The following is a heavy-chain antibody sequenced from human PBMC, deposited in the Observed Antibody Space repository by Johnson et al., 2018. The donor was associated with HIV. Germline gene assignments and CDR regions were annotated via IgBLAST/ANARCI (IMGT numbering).Heavy chain of an antibody. Sequence: MLLVESGGGVVQPGRSLRLSCAASGFTFSSYAMHWVRQGPGTGLEWVGRIKSKTEGGTTDYAAYVKGRFTISRDDSKNTLYLQMNSLRAEDTAVYYCAKELVTEREDDVFDVWGQGTMVTVSS. CDR3: AKELVTEREDDVFDV. V-gene: IGHV3-15*01. J-gene: IGHJ3*01. D-gene: IGHD6-13*01. CDR1: GFTFSSYA. CDR2: IKSKTEGGTT.